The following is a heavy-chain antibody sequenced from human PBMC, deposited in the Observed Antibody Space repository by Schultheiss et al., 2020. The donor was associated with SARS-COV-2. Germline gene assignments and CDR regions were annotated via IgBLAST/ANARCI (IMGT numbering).Heavy chain of an antibody. CDR1: GGSISSYY. J-gene: IGHJ4*02. CDR2: IYYSGST. Sequence: GSLRLSCTVSGGSISSYYWNWIRQPPGKGLEWIGYIYYSGSTNYNPSLKSRVTISVDTSKNQFSLKLSSVTAEDTAVYYCARDVYKSRAFTMVRGEESDYWGQGTLVTVSS. V-gene: IGHV4-59*12. D-gene: IGHD3-10*01. CDR3: ARDVYKSRAFTMVRGEESDY.